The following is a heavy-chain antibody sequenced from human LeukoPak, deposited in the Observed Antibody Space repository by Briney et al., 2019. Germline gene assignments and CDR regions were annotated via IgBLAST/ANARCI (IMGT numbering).Heavy chain of an antibody. D-gene: IGHD6-13*01. Sequence: PSETLSLTCTVSGGSISSYYWSWIRQPPGKGLEWIGYIYYSGSTNYNPSLKSRVTISVDTSKNQFSLKLSSVTAADTAVYYCARGVQYSSSWYGYYYYYMDVWGKGTTVTVSS. CDR1: GGSISSYY. CDR2: IYYSGST. CDR3: ARGVQYSSSWYGYYYYYMDV. J-gene: IGHJ6*03. V-gene: IGHV4-59*01.